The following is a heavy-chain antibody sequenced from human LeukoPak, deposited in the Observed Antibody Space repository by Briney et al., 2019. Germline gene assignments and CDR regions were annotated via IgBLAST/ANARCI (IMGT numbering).Heavy chain of an antibody. CDR1: GGTFSSYA. CDR3: ARDPRYCSSTSCYRSWFDP. CDR2: IIPIFGTA. V-gene: IGHV1-69*05. D-gene: IGHD2-2*01. Sequence: SVKVSCKASGGTFSSYAISWVRQAPGQGLEWMGGIIPIFGTANYAQKFQGRVTITTDESTSTAYMELSSLRYEDTAVYYCARDPRYCSSTSCYRSWFDPWGQGTLVTVSS. J-gene: IGHJ5*02.